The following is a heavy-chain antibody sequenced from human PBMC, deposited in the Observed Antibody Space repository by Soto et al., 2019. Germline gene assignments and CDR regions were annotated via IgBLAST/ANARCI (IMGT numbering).Heavy chain of an antibody. CDR1: GGSISSSNYY. Sequence: QLQLQESGPGLVKPSETLSLTCTVSGGSISSSNYYWGWIRQPPGKGLEWIGSIYDSGSTHYNTSHKSQVTISVETSKNQFSLKLSSVSAADTGVYYCARHHTLFGVVIMGDWSQGSLVSVSS. D-gene: IGHD3-3*01. CDR2: IYDSGST. CDR3: ARHHTLFGVVIMGD. V-gene: IGHV4-39*01. J-gene: IGHJ4*02.